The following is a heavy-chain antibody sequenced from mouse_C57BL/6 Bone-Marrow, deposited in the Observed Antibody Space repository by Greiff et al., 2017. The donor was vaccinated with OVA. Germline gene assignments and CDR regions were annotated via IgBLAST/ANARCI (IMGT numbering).Heavy chain of an antibody. J-gene: IGHJ4*01. Sequence: VQLQQSGPELVKPGASVKISCKASGYTFTDYYMNWVKQSHGKSLEWIGDINPNNGGTSYNQKFKGKATLTVDKSSSTAYMELRSLTSEDSAVYYCASLYYYGSSLYYYAMDYWGQGTSVTVSS. V-gene: IGHV1-26*01. CDR3: ASLYYYGSSLYYYAMDY. CDR2: INPNNGGT. CDR1: GYTFTDYY. D-gene: IGHD1-1*01.